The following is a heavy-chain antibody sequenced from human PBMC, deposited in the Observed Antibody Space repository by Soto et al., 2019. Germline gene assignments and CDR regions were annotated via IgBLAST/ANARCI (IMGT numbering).Heavy chain of an antibody. CDR3: TGITWFRGMDV. Sequence: SQTLSLTCVISGDSVSSNSAGWNWIRLSPSRGLEWLGRTYYKSKWNNDYALSVKSRITINPDTSKNQFSLHLYSVTPEDTAVYYCTGITWFRGMDVWGQGTPVTVSS. CDR2: TYYKSKWNN. J-gene: IGHJ6*02. V-gene: IGHV6-1*01. CDR1: GDSVSSNSAG. D-gene: IGHD3-10*01.